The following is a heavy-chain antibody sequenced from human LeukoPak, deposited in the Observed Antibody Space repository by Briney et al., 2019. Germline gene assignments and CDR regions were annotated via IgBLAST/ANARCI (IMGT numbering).Heavy chain of an antibody. V-gene: IGHV4-39*01. Sequence: SETLSLTCTVSGGSISSSSYYWGWIRQPPGKGLEWIGSIYNSGSTYYNPSLKSRVTISVDTSKNQFSLKLSSVTAADTAVYYCARHDGIAAPHDYWGQGTLVTVSS. D-gene: IGHD6-13*01. CDR3: ARHDGIAAPHDY. J-gene: IGHJ4*02. CDR1: GGSISSSSYY. CDR2: IYNSGST.